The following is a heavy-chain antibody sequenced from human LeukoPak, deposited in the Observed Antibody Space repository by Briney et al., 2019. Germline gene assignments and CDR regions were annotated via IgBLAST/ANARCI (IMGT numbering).Heavy chain of an antibody. CDR1: GFTFSSYW. D-gene: IGHD5-18*01. V-gene: IGHV3-74*01. Sequence: PGGSLRLSCAASGFTFSSYWMHWARQAPGKGLVWVSRIDSDGSSTSYADSVKGRFTISRDNAKNTLYLQMNSLRAEDTAVYYCARRGYSYGFGYWGQGTLVTVSS. J-gene: IGHJ4*02. CDR2: IDSDGSST. CDR3: ARRGYSYGFGY.